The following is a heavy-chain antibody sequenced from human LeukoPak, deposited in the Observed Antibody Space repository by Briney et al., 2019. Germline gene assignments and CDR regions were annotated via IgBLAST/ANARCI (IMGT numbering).Heavy chain of an antibody. V-gene: IGHV3-33*01. CDR2: IGYDGSRA. D-gene: IGHD1-14*01. CDR3: TRYNNDHFDY. CDR1: GFTFGGYG. J-gene: IGHJ4*02. Sequence: GGSLRLSCAGSGFTFGGYGMHWFRRTPGKGLEWVAVIGYDGSRAFYADSVKGRFTISRDNSKNTMSVQMDDLRAEDTAVYYCTRYNNDHFDYWGQGTLVTVSS.